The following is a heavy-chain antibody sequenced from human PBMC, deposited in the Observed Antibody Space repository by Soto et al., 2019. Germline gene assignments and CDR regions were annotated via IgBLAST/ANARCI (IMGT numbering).Heavy chain of an antibody. CDR3: ARDHSSGWYGMDV. Sequence: SETLSLTCTVSGGSVSSGSYYWSWIRQPPGKGLEWIGYIYYSGSTNYNPSLKSRVTISVDTSKNQFSLKLSSVTAADTAVYYCARDHSSGWYGMDVWGQGTTVTVSS. CDR2: IYYSGST. V-gene: IGHV4-61*01. CDR1: GGSVSSGSYY. D-gene: IGHD6-19*01. J-gene: IGHJ6*02.